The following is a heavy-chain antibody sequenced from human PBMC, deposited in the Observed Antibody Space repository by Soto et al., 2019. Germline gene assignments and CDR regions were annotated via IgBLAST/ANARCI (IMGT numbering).Heavy chain of an antibody. CDR3: ARGGSRNYDILTGYYKDPYYFDY. CDR2: IYYSGST. J-gene: IGHJ4*02. V-gene: IGHV4-30-4*01. Sequence: SETLSLTCTVSGGSISSGDYYWSWIRQPPGKGLEWIGYIYYSGSTYYNPSLKSRVTISVDTSKNQFSLKLSSVTAADTAVYYCARGGSRNYDILTGYYKDPYYFDYCGQGTLVPVSS. CDR1: GGSISSGDYY. D-gene: IGHD3-9*01.